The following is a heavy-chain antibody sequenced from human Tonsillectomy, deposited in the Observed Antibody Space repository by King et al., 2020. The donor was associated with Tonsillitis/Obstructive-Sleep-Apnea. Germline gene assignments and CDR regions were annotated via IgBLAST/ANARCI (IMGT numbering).Heavy chain of an antibody. CDR1: GYTFTSYG. Sequence: VQLVQSGAEVKKPGASVKVSCKASGYTFTSYGITWVRQAPGRGLEWMGWISGFNGNTNYAQKLQGRVTMTIDTSTNTAYMELRSLRSDDTALYYCARAALRWYFDLWGRGTLITVSS. CDR2: ISGFNGNT. D-gene: IGHD2-15*01. J-gene: IGHJ2*01. CDR3: ARAALRWYFDL. V-gene: IGHV1-18*01.